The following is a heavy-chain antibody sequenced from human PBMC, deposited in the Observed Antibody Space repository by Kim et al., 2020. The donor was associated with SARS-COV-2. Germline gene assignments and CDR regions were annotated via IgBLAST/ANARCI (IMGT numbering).Heavy chain of an antibody. CDR3: ARLQGYYYDRSGYRFFDY. D-gene: IGHD3-22*01. V-gene: IGHV5-51*01. CDR1: GYSFDSHW. Sequence: GESLKISCQGSGYSFDSHWIGWVRQMPGRGLVWMGIIYPGDSETKYSPSFQGQVTFSADKSINTAYLQWRSLKASDTAMYYCARLQGYYYDRSGYRFFDYWGHGTLVTVSS. CDR2: IYPGDSET. J-gene: IGHJ4*01.